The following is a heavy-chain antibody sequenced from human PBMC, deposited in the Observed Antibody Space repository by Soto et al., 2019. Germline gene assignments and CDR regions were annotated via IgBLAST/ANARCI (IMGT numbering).Heavy chain of an antibody. D-gene: IGHD3-22*01. J-gene: IGHJ5*02. Sequence: EXLKISCRASGYXFTSYLVAWVRHMPGKGLEWMGIIFPSDSDTRYSPSFQGQVTIYADRSNSNVFLQWASLKASETAVYFCARKDKSGYFNWFDPWGQGTLLTV. CDR1: GYXFTSYL. CDR2: IFPSDSDT. V-gene: IGHV5-51*01. CDR3: ARKDKSGYFNWFDP.